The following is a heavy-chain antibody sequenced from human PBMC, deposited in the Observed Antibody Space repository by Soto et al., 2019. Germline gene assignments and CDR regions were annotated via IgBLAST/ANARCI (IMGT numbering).Heavy chain of an antibody. D-gene: IGHD3-22*01. CDR3: ARVAEGTYYYDSSGYFDC. CDR1: GGSISSYY. Sequence: SETLSLTCTVSGGSISSYYWSWIRQRPGKGLEWIGYIYYSGSTNYNPSLKSRVTISVDTSKNQFSLKLSSVTAADTAVYYCARVAEGTYYYDSSGYFDCWGRGTLVTVS. J-gene: IGHJ4*02. V-gene: IGHV4-59*08. CDR2: IYYSGST.